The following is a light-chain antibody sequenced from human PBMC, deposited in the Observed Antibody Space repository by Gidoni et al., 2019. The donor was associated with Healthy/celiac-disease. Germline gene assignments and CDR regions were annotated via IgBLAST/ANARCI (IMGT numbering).Light chain of an antibody. CDR2: MGT. CDR3: MQALQTPFT. V-gene: IGKV2-28*01. CDR1: QSLLHSNGYNY. J-gene: IGKJ3*01. Sequence: SISCRSSQSLLHSNGYNYLDWYLQKPGQSPPLLIYMGTNRASGVPGRFSSSGSSADFTLKSSRVEDEDVGVYCYMQALQTPFTFGPGTKVEIK.